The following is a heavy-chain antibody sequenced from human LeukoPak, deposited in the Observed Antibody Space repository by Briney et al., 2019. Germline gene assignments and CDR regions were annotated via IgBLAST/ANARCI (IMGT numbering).Heavy chain of an antibody. CDR3: ARGVVRYFDY. D-gene: IGHD3-9*01. CDR1: GFTFSGYS. CDR2: ISSSSSYI. Sequence: GGSLRLSCEASGFTFSGYSMNWVRQAPGKGLEWVSSISSSSSYIYYADSVKGRFTISRDNAKNSLYLQMNSLRAEDTAVYYCARGVVRYFDYWGQGALVTVSS. V-gene: IGHV3-21*01. J-gene: IGHJ4*02.